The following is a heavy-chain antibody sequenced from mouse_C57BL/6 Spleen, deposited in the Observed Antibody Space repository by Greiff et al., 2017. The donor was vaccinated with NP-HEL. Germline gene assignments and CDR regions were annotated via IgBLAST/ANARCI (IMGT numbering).Heavy chain of an antibody. D-gene: IGHD5-1-1*01. V-gene: IGHV5-6*02. CDR3: ARLYPTYFDV. CDR1: GFTFSSYD. CDR2: ISSGGSYT. J-gene: IGHJ1*03. Sequence: EVMLVESGGDLVKPGGSLKLSCAASGFTFSSYDMSWVRQTPDKRLEWVATISSGGSYTYYPDSVKGRFTISRDNAKNTLYLQMSSLKSEDTAMYYCARLYPTYFDVWGTGTTVTVSS.